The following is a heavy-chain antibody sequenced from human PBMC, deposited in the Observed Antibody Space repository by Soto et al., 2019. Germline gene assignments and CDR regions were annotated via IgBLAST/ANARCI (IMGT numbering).Heavy chain of an antibody. J-gene: IGHJ4*02. CDR3: ATAKLLLPWLFDY. Sequence: GGSLRLSCAVSGCTVSSNYMSWVRQAPGKGLEWVSVIYSGGSTYYADSVKGRFIISRDDSKNTLFLQMNSLRAEDTAVYYCATAKLLLPWLFDYWGQGTLVTVSS. CDR1: GCTVSSNY. V-gene: IGHV3-66*01. CDR2: IYSGGST. D-gene: IGHD2-15*01.